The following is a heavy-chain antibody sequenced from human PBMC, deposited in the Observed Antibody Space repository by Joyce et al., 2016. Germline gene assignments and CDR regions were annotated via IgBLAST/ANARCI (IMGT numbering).Heavy chain of an antibody. CDR1: GYIFTTQY. CDR3: ARDFGPESAS. V-gene: IGHV1-46*01. CDR2: LNPGDGST. J-gene: IGHJ5*02. D-gene: IGHD3-10*01. Sequence: QVQLVQSGPEAQKPGASVKISCKAYGYIFTTQYMHWLRQAPGKGVEWMAILNPGDGSTSYAPNFQDRITVTRDTATRTVYMELSSLTSEDTAIYYCARDFGPESASWGQGTLVTVSS.